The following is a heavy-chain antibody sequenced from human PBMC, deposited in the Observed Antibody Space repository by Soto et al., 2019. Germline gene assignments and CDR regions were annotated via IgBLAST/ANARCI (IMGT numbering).Heavy chain of an antibody. CDR3: ARDSIYYDFWSGYSYGLYGMDV. Sequence: ASVKVSCKASGYTFTGYYMHWVRQAPGQGLEWMGWINPNSGGTNYAQKFQGWVTMTRDTSISTAYMELSRLRSDDTAVYYCARDSIYYDFWSGYSYGLYGMDVWGQGTTVTVS. CDR2: INPNSGGT. V-gene: IGHV1-2*04. D-gene: IGHD3-3*01. J-gene: IGHJ6*02. CDR1: GYTFTGYY.